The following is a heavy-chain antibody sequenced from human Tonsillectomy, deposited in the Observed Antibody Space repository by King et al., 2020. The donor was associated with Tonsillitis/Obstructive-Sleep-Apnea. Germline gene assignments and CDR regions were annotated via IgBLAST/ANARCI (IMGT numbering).Heavy chain of an antibody. D-gene: IGHD3/OR15-3a*01. V-gene: IGHV3-30*04. J-gene: IGHJ6*03. CDR2: ISYGGGNK. CDR1: GFTFSNYP. Sequence: QLVQSGGGVVQPGRSLRLSCAASGFTFSNYPMHWVRQAPGKGLEWVAVISYGGGNKYYADSVKGRFTISRDNSKNTLYLQMDSLRAEDTAVYYCAGLDESGNYYYYYMDVWGKGTAVTVSS. CDR3: AGLDESGNYYYYYMDV.